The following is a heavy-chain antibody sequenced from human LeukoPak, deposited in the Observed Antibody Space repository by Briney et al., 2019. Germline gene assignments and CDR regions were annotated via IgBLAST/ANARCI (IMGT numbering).Heavy chain of an antibody. CDR1: GFTFDDYG. J-gene: IGHJ3*02. CDR3: AREAGGYCSGGSCSRREAFDI. CDR2: INWNGGST. Sequence: PGGSLRLSCAASGFTFDDYGMSWVRQALGKGLEWVSGINWNGGSTGYADSVKGRFTISRDNAKNSLYLQMNSLRAEDTALYYCAREAGGYCSGGSCSRREAFDIWGQGTMVTVSS. V-gene: IGHV3-20*04. D-gene: IGHD2-15*01.